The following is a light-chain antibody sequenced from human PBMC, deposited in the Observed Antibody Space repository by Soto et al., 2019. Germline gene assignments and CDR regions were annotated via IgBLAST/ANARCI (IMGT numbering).Light chain of an antibody. CDR1: QSVSSD. Sequence: EIVMTQSPDTLSVSPGERVTLSCRASQSVSSDLAWYQQKPGQAPRLLIYGASTRATDLAARFSGSGSGTEFTLTISSLQSEEFAVYYCHQYNNWPTYTFGQGTKLEIK. V-gene: IGKV3-15*01. CDR2: GAS. J-gene: IGKJ2*01. CDR3: HQYNNWPTYT.